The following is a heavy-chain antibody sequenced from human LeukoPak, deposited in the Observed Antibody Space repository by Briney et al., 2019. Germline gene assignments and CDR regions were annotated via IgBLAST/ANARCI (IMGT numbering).Heavy chain of an antibody. D-gene: IGHD3-22*01. CDR1: GMTFSNHW. Sequence: GGSLRLSCATSGMTFSNHWMHWVRQAPGKGLVWVSLIKTDGRTTIYADSVKGRFTISRDDGKSTLYLQMNSLRAEDTAIYYCTTGPSFGYEWWGQGTVVTVSS. V-gene: IGHV3-74*01. CDR3: TTGPSFGYEW. J-gene: IGHJ4*02. CDR2: IKTDGRTT.